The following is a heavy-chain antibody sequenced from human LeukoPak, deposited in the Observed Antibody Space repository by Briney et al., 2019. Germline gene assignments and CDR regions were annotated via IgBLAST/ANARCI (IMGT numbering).Heavy chain of an antibody. CDR3: ARTPQRVRGVITEFDY. CDR2: MSPNSGNT. J-gene: IGHJ4*02. CDR1: GYTFTSYD. D-gene: IGHD3-10*01. V-gene: IGHV1-8*03. Sequence: GASVKVSCKASGYTFTSYDINWVRQATGQGLEWMGWMSPNSGNTGYAQKFQGRVTITRNTSIGTAYMELSSLRSEDTAVYYCARTPQRVRGVITEFDYWGQGTLVTVSS.